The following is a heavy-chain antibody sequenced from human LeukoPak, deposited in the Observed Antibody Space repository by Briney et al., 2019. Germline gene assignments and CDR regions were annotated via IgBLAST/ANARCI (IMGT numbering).Heavy chain of an antibody. CDR1: GNTRSSYH. CDR2: INTNSGNT. D-gene: IGHD3-10*01. Sequence: ASVKVSCKPSGNTRSSYHVHRVRQAPGQGLEWMVRINTNSGNTKYAQNFQGRVTMTRDTSISTAYMELSRLRSDDTAVYYCARVEFLNYYGSGSYLGWFDPWGQGTLVT. V-gene: IGHV1-2*06. J-gene: IGHJ5*02. CDR3: ARVEFLNYYGSGSYLGWFDP.